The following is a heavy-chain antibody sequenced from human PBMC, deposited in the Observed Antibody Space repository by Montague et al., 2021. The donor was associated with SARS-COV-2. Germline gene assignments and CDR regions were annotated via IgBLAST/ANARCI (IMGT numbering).Heavy chain of an antibody. D-gene: IGHD6-13*01. CDR1: GGSISSGGYY. J-gene: IGHJ4*02. V-gene: IGHV4-31*03. CDR3: ARSESPSYSSSPFDY. Sequence: TLSLTCIVSGGSISSGGYYWSWIRQHPGKGLEWIGYIYYSGSTYYNPSLKSRLSISLDTSKNHFSLRLSSVTTADTAVYYCARSESPSYSSSPFDYWGQGTLVTVSS. CDR2: IYYSGST.